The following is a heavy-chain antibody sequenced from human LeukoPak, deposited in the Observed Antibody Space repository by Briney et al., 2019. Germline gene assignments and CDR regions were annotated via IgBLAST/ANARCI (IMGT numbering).Heavy chain of an antibody. CDR2: IYHSGST. V-gene: IGHV4-30-2*01. CDR1: GGSISSGGYY. D-gene: IGHD2-2*01. Sequence: PSETLSLTCTVSGGSISSGGYYWSWIRQPPGKGLEWIGYIYHSGSTYYNPSLKSRVTISVDRSKNQFSLKLSSVTAADTAVYYCARGSDIVVVPAASNFDYWGQGTLITVSS. J-gene: IGHJ4*02. CDR3: ARGSDIVVVPAASNFDY.